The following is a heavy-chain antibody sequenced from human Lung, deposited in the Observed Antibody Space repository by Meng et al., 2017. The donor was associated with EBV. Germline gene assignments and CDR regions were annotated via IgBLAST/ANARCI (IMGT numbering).Heavy chain of an antibody. CDR1: GGSIIIGNW. J-gene: IGHJ4*02. V-gene: IGHV4-4*02. CDR3: ARDSDSAYSLGY. CDR2: IHHSGRT. D-gene: IGHD2-21*01. Sequence: QVQLQGSGHGLVNPSGTLSLTCAVPGGSIIIGNWWSWVRQSPGKGLEWIGEIHHSGRTNYNPSLKSRITMSLDKPKNQFSLKLSSVTAADTAVYYCARDSDSAYSLGYWGQGTLVTVSS.